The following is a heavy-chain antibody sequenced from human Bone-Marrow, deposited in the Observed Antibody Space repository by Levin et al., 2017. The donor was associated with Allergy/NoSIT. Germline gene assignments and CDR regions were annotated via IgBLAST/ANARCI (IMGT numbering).Heavy chain of an antibody. V-gene: IGHV1-2*06. Sequence: ASVKVSCKASGYTFTGYYMHWVRQAPGQGLEWMGRINPNSGGTNYAQKFQGRVTMTRDTSISTAYMELSRLRSDDTAVYYCARAGCSSTSCYAPGYYMDVWGKGTTVTVSS. D-gene: IGHD2-2*01. CDR2: INPNSGGT. J-gene: IGHJ6*03. CDR3: ARAGCSSTSCYAPGYYMDV. CDR1: GYTFTGYY.